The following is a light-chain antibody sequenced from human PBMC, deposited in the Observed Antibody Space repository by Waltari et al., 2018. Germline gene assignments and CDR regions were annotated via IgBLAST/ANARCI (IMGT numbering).Light chain of an antibody. CDR3: QPYLRLPGT. J-gene: IGKJ1*01. V-gene: IGKV3-20*01. Sequence: ELVLTQSPGTLSLSLGEIATFSCRASQSGSRSLAWYHQKPGQGPTLLIYGESTRSTGTPDRFSGSGSGTDFSLTISIPEPDDFAIYYCQPYLRLPGTFGLGTTVEI. CDR2: GES. CDR1: QSGSRS.